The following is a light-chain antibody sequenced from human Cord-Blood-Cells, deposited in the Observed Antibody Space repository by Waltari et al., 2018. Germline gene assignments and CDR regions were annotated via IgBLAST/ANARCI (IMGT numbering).Light chain of an antibody. CDR1: QGISSA. J-gene: IGKJ4*01. CDR2: DAA. V-gene: IGKV1-13*02. CDR3: QQFNSYPLT. Sequence: AIQLTQSPSSLSASVGDRGTITCRASQGISSALAWYQQKPGTAPKLLIYDAASLESGVPSRFSGSGSGTDFTLTISSLQPEDFATYYCQQFNSYPLTFGGGTKVEIK.